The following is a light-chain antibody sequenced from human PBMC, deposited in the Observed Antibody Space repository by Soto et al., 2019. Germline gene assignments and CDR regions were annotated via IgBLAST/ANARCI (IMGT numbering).Light chain of an antibody. V-gene: IGKV1-39*01. J-gene: IGKJ3*01. Sequence: DIQMTQSPSSLAASVGDRVTITCRASQSISTYLSWYQQKPGKAPKLLIYAASSLQSGVPSRFSGRGSGTDFTLTISSLQPEDFASYYSQQSYSTPYTFGPGTKVNIK. CDR1: QSISTY. CDR2: AAS. CDR3: QQSYSTPYT.